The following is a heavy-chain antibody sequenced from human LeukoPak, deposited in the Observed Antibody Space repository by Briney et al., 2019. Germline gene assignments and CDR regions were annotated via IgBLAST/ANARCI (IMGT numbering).Heavy chain of an antibody. Sequence: GGSLRLSCAASGFTFSSYGMNWVRQAPGKGLEWVSYISSGGSAIYYADSVKGRFTISRDNSKSTLYLQMNSLRTEDTAVYYCAKGGGYPYYFDYWGQGTLVTVSS. CDR1: GFTFSSYG. CDR3: AKGGGYPYYFDY. J-gene: IGHJ4*02. V-gene: IGHV3-48*01. D-gene: IGHD5-12*01. CDR2: ISSGGSAI.